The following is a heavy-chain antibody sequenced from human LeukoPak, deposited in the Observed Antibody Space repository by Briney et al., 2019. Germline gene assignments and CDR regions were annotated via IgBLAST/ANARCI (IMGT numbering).Heavy chain of an antibody. D-gene: IGHD3-3*01. J-gene: IGHJ4*02. Sequence: PSETLSLTCAVSGGSMSSSNWWSWVRQPPGKGLEWIGEIYHSGSTNYNPSLKSRVTISVDKSKNQFSLKPSSVTAADTAVYYCAGHRRSGYYTFDYWGQGTLVTVSS. CDR2: IYHSGST. CDR3: AGHRRSGYYTFDY. CDR1: GGSMSSSNW. V-gene: IGHV4-4*02.